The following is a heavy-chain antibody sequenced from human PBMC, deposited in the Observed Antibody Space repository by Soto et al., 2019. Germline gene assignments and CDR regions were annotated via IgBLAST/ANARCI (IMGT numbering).Heavy chain of an antibody. D-gene: IGHD2-15*01. CDR3: ARGRAEQADTGCDKC. J-gene: IGHJ4*02. CDR2: IASSGATI. CDR1: GFTFSDYY. V-gene: IGHV3-11*01. Sequence: LLVESGGGLVRPGGSLRLSCVASGFTFSDYYFSWIRQAPGKGLEWISYIASSGATIYYADSVRGRFTISRDNAEKTVYLQMNSLRAEDTAVYYCARGRAEQADTGCDKCGGQGTLVTVSS.